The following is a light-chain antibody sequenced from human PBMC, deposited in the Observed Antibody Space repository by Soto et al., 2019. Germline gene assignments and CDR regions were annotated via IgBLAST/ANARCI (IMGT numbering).Light chain of an antibody. V-gene: IGKV1-39*01. Sequence: DIQMPQSPSSLSASVGDRVTITCRASQSISSYLNWYQQKPGKAPKRLIYAASSLQSGVPSRFSGSGSGTDFTLNISSLQPEDFATYYCQQSYSTLWTFGPGTKVDIK. J-gene: IGKJ3*01. CDR2: AAS. CDR1: QSISSY. CDR3: QQSYSTLWT.